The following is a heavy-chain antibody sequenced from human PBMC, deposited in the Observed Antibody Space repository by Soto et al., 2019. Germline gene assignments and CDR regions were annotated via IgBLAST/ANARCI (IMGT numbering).Heavy chain of an antibody. CDR2: ISTYSGDT. J-gene: IGHJ5*02. Sequence: ASVKVSCKASGYTFFTYDISWVRQAPGQRLEWMGWISTYSGDTKYAQKFQGRVTMTTDTSTTTAYLELRSLRSDDTAVYYCARHHGPTTSENWFDPWGQGTLVTVSS. D-gene: IGHD5-12*01. V-gene: IGHV1-18*01. CDR1: GYTFFTYD. CDR3: ARHHGPTTSENWFDP.